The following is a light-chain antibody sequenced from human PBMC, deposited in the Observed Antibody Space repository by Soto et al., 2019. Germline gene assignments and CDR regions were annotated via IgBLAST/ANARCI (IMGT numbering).Light chain of an antibody. CDR3: LQYGSSPRT. CDR2: GAS. J-gene: IGKJ2*01. Sequence: EIVLTQSPGTLSLSPGERATLSCRASQSVGSSYLAWHQQKPGQAPRLLIYGASSRATGIPDRFSGSGSGTDFTLTISRLEPEDFAVYYCLQYGSSPRTFGQGTKLEIK. CDR1: QSVGSSY. V-gene: IGKV3-20*01.